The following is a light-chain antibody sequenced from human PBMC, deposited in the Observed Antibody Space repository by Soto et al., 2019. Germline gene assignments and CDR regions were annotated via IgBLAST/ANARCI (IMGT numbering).Light chain of an antibody. V-gene: IGLV2-14*01. Sequence: QSVLTQPACVSGSPGQSITISCTGTSSDVGGYNYVSWYQQHSGKAPKLMIYEVSNRPSGVSNRFSGSKSGNTASLTISGLQTEDEADYYCSSYTSSSSYVFGIGTKVTVL. CDR3: SSYTSSSSYV. CDR1: SSDVGGYNY. J-gene: IGLJ1*01. CDR2: EVS.